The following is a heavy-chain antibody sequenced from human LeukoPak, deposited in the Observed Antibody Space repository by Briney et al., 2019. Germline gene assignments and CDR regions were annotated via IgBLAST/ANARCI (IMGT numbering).Heavy chain of an antibody. J-gene: IGHJ5*02. V-gene: IGHV4-34*01. CDR2: IYHSGST. CDR1: GGSFSGYY. Sequence: SETLSLTCAVYGGSFSGYYWSWIRQPPGKGLEWIGEIYHSGSTNYNPSLKSRVTISVDKSKNQFSLKLSSVTAADTAVYYCARSPGGALNWFDPWGQGTLVTVSS. CDR3: ARSPGGALNWFDP. D-gene: IGHD1-1*01.